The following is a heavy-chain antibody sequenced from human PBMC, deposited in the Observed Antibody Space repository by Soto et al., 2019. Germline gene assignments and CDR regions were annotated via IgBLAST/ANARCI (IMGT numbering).Heavy chain of an antibody. CDR2: IYWDDDK. CDR3: AHVLVCSGGSCYAAFDY. CDR1: VFSLSTSGVG. V-gene: IGHV2-5*02. J-gene: IGHJ4*02. Sequence: SGPTLVNPTQTLTLTCTFSVFSLSTSGVGVGWIRQPPGKALEWLALIYWDDDKRYSPSLKSRLTITKDTSKNQVVLTMTNMDPVDTATYYCAHVLVCSGGSCYAAFDYWGQGTLVTVSS. D-gene: IGHD2-15*01.